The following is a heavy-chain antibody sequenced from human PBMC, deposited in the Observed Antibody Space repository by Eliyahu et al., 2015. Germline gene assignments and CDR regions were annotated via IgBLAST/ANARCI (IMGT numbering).Heavy chain of an antibody. V-gene: IGHV1-69*01. Sequence: QVQLVQSGAEVKTLGSSVKVSCKASGDPFDSYALNWVRQAPGXGLEWMGGTIPIFGIGIYAPKXQGRLXITADEATPTSNIHTSYMELSGLTSEDTAIYYCARVSPRGYNDYDTYYFDFWGQGTLVTVSS. CDR1: GDPFDSYA. D-gene: IGHD5-12*01. J-gene: IGHJ4*02. CDR2: TIPIFGIG. CDR3: ARVSPRGYNDYDTYYFDF.